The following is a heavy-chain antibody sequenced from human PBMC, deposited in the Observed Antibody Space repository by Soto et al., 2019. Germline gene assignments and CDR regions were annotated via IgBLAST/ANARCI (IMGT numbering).Heavy chain of an antibody. V-gene: IGHV3-15*07. CDR3: TTVINRGISGYDSDYYYGMDV. CDR1: GFTFSNAW. D-gene: IGHD5-12*01. CDR2: IKSKTDGGTT. Sequence: GGSLRLSCAASGFTFSNAWMNLVRQAQGKGLEWVGRIKSKTDGGTTDYAAPVKGRFTISRDDSKNTLYLQMNSLKTEDTAVYYCTTVINRGISGYDSDYYYGMDVWGQGTTVTVSS. J-gene: IGHJ6*02.